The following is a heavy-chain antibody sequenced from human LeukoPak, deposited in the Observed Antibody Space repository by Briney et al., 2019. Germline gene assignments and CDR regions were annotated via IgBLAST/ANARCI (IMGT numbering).Heavy chain of an antibody. D-gene: IGHD2/OR15-2a*01. CDR3: ARDFSAAFDI. Sequence: SETLSLTCTVSGGSISSYYWSWIRQPPGKGLEWIGYIYYSGTTNYNPSLKSRVTISVDTSKNQFSLKLSSVTAADTAVYYCARDFSAAFDIWGQGTMVTVSS. J-gene: IGHJ3*02. CDR1: GGSISSYY. V-gene: IGHV4-59*01. CDR2: IYYSGTT.